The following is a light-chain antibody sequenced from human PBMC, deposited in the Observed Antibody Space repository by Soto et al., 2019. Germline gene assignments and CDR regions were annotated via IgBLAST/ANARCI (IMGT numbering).Light chain of an antibody. J-gene: IGKJ4*01. V-gene: IGKV1-39*01. CDR3: QQRNNWPPVT. Sequence: DIQLTQSPSSLSPSVGDRITLSCRASQSISRNLNWYQQMPGKAPSLLIYAARDLQSGVPGRFSGSGSGTDFTLTISSLEPEDFAVYYCQQRNNWPPVTFGGGTKVEIK. CDR1: QSISRN. CDR2: AAR.